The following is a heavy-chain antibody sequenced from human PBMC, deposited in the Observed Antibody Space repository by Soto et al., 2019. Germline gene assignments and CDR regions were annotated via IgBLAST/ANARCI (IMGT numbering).Heavy chain of an antibody. D-gene: IGHD3-10*02. V-gene: IGHV4-30-4*01. CDR1: GGSMSENDYY. Sequence: QVQLHEAGPGLVRPSQTLSLTCTVAGGSMSENDYYWSWLRQSPGQGLQWIGYIYDTWTTSYSPSLKSRVTMSADTSRNQFSLKLTSVTAADTALYFCARGIVRGGFDIWGQGTLVTVSS. CDR3: ARGIVRGGFDI. J-gene: IGHJ3*02. CDR2: IYDTWTT.